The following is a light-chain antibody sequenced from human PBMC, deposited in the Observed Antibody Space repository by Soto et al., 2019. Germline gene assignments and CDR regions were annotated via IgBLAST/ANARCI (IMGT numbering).Light chain of an antibody. V-gene: IGKV1-5*01. CDR2: DAS. Sequence: DIQVTQSPPTLSASVGDRVTITCRASQTISTWMAWYQQKPGKAPNLLIYDASTLESGVPSRFSGGGSGTEFTLTISSLQPDDFATYYCQRYNNIARTFGQGTKVDIK. CDR1: QTISTW. CDR3: QRYNNIART. J-gene: IGKJ1*01.